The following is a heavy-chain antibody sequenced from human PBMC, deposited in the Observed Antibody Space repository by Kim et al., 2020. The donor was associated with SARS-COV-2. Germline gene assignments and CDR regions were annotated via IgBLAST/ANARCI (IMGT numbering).Heavy chain of an antibody. CDR2: IYYSGST. Sequence: SETLSLTCTVSGGSISSYYWSWIRQPPGKGLEWIGYIYYSGSTNYNPSLKSLVTISVDTSKNQFSLKLSSVTAADTAVYYVARELAFWSGYSNWFDPWGQGTLVTVSS. CDR1: GGSISSYY. V-gene: IGHV4-59*13. D-gene: IGHD3-3*01. J-gene: IGHJ5*02. CDR3: ARELAFWSGYSNWFDP.